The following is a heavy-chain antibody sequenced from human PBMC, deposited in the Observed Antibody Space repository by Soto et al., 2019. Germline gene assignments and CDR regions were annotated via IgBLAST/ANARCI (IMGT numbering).Heavy chain of an antibody. Sequence: EVQLLESGGGLVQPGGSLRLPCPASGFTFSTYPLTWVRQVPGKGLGWVSAIGGRGDSTYYADSVKGRFTISRDNSRDTLYLQMNSLRAEDTAVYYCAKDLIYGYNSGRPFDYWGQGTLVTVSS. CDR1: GFTFSTYP. J-gene: IGHJ4*02. V-gene: IGHV3-23*01. CDR3: AKDLIYGYNSGRPFDY. CDR2: IGGRGDST. D-gene: IGHD6-19*01.